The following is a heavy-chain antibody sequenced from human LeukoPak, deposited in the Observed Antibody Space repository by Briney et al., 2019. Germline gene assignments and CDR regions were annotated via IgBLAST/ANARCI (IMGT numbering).Heavy chain of an antibody. CDR3: AKDESGSYYSYFDY. CDR2: ISGSGGST. D-gene: IGHD1-26*01. CDR1: GFTFSSYA. V-gene: IGHV3-23*01. Sequence: PGGSLRLSCAASGFTFSSYAMSWVRQAPGKGLEWVSAISGSGGSTYYADSVKGRFTISRDNSRNTLYLQMNSLRAEDTAVYYCAKDESGSYYSYFDYWGQGTLVTVSS. J-gene: IGHJ4*02.